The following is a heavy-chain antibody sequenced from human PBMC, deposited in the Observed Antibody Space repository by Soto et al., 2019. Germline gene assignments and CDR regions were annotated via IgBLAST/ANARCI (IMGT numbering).Heavy chain of an antibody. CDR3: ARHQYYYYSSGYLGRVDHAFDI. V-gene: IGHV5-51*01. CDR2: IYPGDSDT. CDR1: GYSFTSYW. Sequence: GESLKISCKGSGYSFTSYWIGWVRQMPGKGLEWMGIIYPGDSDTRYSPSFQGLVTISADKSISTAYLQWSSLKASDTAMYYCARHQYYYYSSGYLGRVDHAFDIWGQGTMVTVSS. J-gene: IGHJ3*02. D-gene: IGHD3-22*01.